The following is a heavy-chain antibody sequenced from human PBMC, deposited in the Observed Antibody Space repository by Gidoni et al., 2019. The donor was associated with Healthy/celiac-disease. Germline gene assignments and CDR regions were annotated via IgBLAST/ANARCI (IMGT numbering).Heavy chain of an antibody. J-gene: IGHJ5*02. Sequence: QVQLVQSGAEVKKPGSSVKVSCKASGGTFSSYAISWVRQAPGQGLEWMGRIIPILGIANYAQKFQGRVTITADKSTSTAYMELSSLRSEDTAVYYCARLGQLVGVDWFDPWGQGTLVTVSS. D-gene: IGHD6-6*01. CDR2: IIPILGIA. V-gene: IGHV1-69*04. CDR1: GGTFSSYA. CDR3: ARLGQLVGVDWFDP.